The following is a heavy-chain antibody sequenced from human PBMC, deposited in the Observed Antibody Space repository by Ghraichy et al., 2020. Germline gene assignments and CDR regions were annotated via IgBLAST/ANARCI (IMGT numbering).Heavy chain of an antibody. V-gene: IGHV1-18*04. D-gene: IGHD6-19*01. CDR3: ARLRPIGWYAEYFQH. J-gene: IGHJ1*01. Sequence: ASVKVSCKASGYTFSSYGISWVRQAPGQGLEWMGWINAYNGNTNYAQKFQGRVTLTTDTSTSTAYMELRSLRSDDTAVYFCARLRPIGWYAEYFQHRGQGTLVTVSS. CDR2: INAYNGNT. CDR1: GYTFSSYG.